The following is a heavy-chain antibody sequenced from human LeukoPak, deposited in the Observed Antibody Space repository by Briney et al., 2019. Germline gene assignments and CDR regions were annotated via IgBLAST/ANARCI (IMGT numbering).Heavy chain of an antibody. CDR1: GFTFSSYD. J-gene: IGHJ4*02. Sequence: GGSLRLSCAASGFTFSSYDMHWVRQAPGKGLVWVSRINTDGSSATYADSVKGRFTISRDNAKNTLFLQMNSLRAEDTAVYYCARERHLDYWGQGTLVTVSS. V-gene: IGHV3-74*01. CDR2: INTDGSSA. CDR3: ARERHLDY.